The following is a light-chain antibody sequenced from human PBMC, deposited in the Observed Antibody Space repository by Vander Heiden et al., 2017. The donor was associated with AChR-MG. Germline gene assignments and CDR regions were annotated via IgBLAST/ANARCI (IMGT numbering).Light chain of an antibody. J-gene: IGLJ2*01. CDR1: SGHSSYA. V-gene: IGLV4-69*01. CDR3: QTWGTGSHVV. CDR2: LNSDGCH. Sequence: QLVLTQSPSASASLGASVKLTCTLSSGHSSYAIAWHQQQPEKGPRYLMKLNSDGCHSKGDGIPDRFSGSSSGAERYLTISSLQSEDEADYYCQTWGTGSHVVFDGGTKLTVL.